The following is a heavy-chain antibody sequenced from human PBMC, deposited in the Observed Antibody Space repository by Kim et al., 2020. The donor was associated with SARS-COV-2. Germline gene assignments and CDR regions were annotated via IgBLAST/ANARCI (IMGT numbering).Heavy chain of an antibody. D-gene: IGHD6-13*01. CDR2: ISWDGGST. Sequence: GGSLRLSCAASGFTFDDYTMHWVRQAPGKGLEWVSLISWDGGSTYYADSVKGRFTISRDNSKNSLYLQMNSLRTEDTALYYCAKDKYSSSWTTPWFDPWGQGTLVTVSS. J-gene: IGHJ5*02. CDR3: AKDKYSSSWTTPWFDP. V-gene: IGHV3-43*01. CDR1: GFTFDDYT.